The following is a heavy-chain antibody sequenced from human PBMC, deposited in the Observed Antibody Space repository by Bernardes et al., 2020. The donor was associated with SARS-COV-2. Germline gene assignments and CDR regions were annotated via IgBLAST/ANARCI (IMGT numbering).Heavy chain of an antibody. D-gene: IGHD6-19*01. CDR1: GGSISSSSYY. CDR3: AVGWWAYFDY. J-gene: IGHJ4*02. V-gene: IGHV4-39*07. Sequence: SETLSLTCTVSGGSISSSSYYWGWIRQPPGKGLEWIGSIYYSGSTYYNPSLKSRVTISVDTSKNQFSLKLSSVTAADTAVYYCAVGWWAYFDYWGQGTLVTVSS. CDR2: IYYSGST.